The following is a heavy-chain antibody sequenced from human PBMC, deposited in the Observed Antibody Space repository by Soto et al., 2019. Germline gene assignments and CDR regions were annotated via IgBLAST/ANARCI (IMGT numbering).Heavy chain of an antibody. CDR1: GYTFTSYA. CDR2: INAGNGNT. J-gene: IGHJ3*02. Sequence: GASVKVSCKASGYTFTSYAMHWVRQAPGQRLEWMAWINAGNGNTKYSQKFQGRVAITRDTSASTAYMELSSLRSEDTAVYYCATANTYYYDSSGSLDAFDIWGQGTMVTVSS. CDR3: ATANTYYYDSSGSLDAFDI. V-gene: IGHV1-3*01. D-gene: IGHD3-22*01.